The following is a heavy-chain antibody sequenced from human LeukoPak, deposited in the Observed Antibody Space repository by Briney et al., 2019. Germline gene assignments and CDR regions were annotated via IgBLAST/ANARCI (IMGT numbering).Heavy chain of an antibody. CDR3: ARAKVYYDDTMDYYEGDAFDI. CDR2: TIPIFGTA. V-gene: IGHV1-69*05. D-gene: IGHD3-22*01. J-gene: IGHJ3*02. CDR1: GGTFSSYA. Sequence: GASVKVSCKASGGTFSSYAISWVRQAPGQGLEWMGGTIPIFGTANYAQKFQGRVTITRNTSTSTAYMELSSLRSDDTAVYYCARAKVYYDDTMDYYEGDAFDIWGQGTLVTVSS.